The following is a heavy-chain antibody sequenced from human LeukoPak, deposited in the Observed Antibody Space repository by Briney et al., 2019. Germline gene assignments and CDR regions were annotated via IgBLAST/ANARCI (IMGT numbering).Heavy chain of an antibody. CDR1: GYTFTDYY. CDR3: ARGGANSPFDY. J-gene: IGHJ4*02. V-gene: IGHV1-2*02. CDR2: INSNSGGT. Sequence: ASVKVSCMASGYTFTDYYIHWVRQAPGQGLEWMGWINSNSGGTNYAQKYQGRVTMTRDTSIRTAYMEVSRLRSDDTAVYYCARGGANSPFDYWGQGTLVTVSS. D-gene: IGHD3-10*01.